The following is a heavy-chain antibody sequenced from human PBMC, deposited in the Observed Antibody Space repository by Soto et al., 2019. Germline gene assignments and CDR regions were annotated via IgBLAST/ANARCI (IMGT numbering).Heavy chain of an antibody. Sequence: SETLSLTCTVSGAYMRNDYYYWSWVRQNPGKDLEWIGHMHHSGRTHYNPSLKSRVAISVDTSKNQFSLYLNSVTAADTAVYYCAGWVEVSLDYFDSWGQGTPVTVSS. CDR2: MHHSGRT. CDR3: AGWVEVSLDYFDS. J-gene: IGHJ4*02. CDR1: GAYMRNDYYY. V-gene: IGHV4-31*03. D-gene: IGHD2-15*01.